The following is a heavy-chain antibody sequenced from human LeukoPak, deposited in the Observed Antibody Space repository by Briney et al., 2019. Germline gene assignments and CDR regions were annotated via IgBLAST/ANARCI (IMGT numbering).Heavy chain of an antibody. CDR1: GFTFSSYD. CDR2: ISGSGGST. D-gene: IGHD2-2*02. J-gene: IGHJ4*02. CDR3: AKDGVVVPAAIAEVIADPYFDY. Sequence: QSGGSLRLSCAASGFTFSSYDMSWVRQAPGKGLEGVSAISGSGGSTYYADSVKGRFTISRDNSKNTLYLQMNSLRAEDTAVYYCAKDGVVVPAAIAEVIADPYFDYWGQGTLVTVSP. V-gene: IGHV3-23*01.